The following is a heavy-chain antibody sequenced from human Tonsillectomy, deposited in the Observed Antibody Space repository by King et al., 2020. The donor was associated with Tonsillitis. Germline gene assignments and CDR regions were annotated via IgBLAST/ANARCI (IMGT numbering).Heavy chain of an antibody. Sequence: VQLVESGGGLVQPGRSLRLSCAASGFTFDDYAMHWVRQAPGKGLEWVSGISWNSGNIGYADSVKGRFTISRDNAKNSLYLQINSLRAEDTALYYCAKSNYGDPLGADYWGQGTLVTVSS. CDR2: ISWNSGNI. V-gene: IGHV3-9*01. J-gene: IGHJ4*02. D-gene: IGHD4-17*01. CDR3: AKSNYGDPLGADY. CDR1: GFTFDDYA.